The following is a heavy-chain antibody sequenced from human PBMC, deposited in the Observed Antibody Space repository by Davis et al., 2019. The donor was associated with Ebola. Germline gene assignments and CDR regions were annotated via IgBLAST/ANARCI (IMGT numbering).Heavy chain of an antibody. CDR3: ARRGYSSSFDY. D-gene: IGHD6-13*01. CDR2: IYHSGST. Sequence: PGGSLRLSCAVSGYSISSGYYWGWIRQPPGKGLEWIGSIYHSGSTYYNPSLKSRVTISVDTSKNQFSLKLSSVTAADTAVYYCARRGYSSSFDYWGQGTLVTVSS. V-gene: IGHV4-38-2*01. J-gene: IGHJ4*02. CDR1: GYSISSGYY.